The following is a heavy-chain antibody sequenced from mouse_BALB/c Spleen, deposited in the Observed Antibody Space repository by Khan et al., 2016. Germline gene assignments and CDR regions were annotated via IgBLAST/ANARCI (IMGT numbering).Heavy chain of an antibody. CDR1: GFAFSSYW. D-gene: IGHD2-14*01. J-gene: IGHJ3*01. CDR3: ARGTPFAN. CDR2: IYPGDGDT. V-gene: IGHV1-80*01. Sequence: QVQLQQSGAELVRPGSSVKISCKASGFAFSSYWMNWVKQRPGQGLEWIRQIYPGDGDTNYNGKFKGKATLTADKSSSTAYMQLSSLTSEDSAVYFCARGTPFANWGQGTLVTVSA.